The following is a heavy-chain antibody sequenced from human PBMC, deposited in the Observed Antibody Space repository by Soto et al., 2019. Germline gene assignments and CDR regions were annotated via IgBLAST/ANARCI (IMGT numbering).Heavy chain of an antibody. J-gene: IGHJ4*02. V-gene: IGHV1-3*01. CDR2: INGGNGDT. CDR1: GYTFTGYA. D-gene: IGHD2-2*01. CDR3: ARGYCSSTSCQYYFDY. Sequence: ASVKVSCKASGYTFTGYAIHWVRQAPGQRPEWMGWINGGNGDTKYSQNFQGRVTITRETSASTAYMELTSLGSEATAVYHCARGYCSSTSCQYYFDYWGQGTPVTVSS.